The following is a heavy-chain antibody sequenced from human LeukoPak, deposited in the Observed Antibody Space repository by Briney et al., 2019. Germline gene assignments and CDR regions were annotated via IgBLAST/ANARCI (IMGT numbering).Heavy chain of an antibody. D-gene: IGHD2-2*01. CDR1: GYTFTSYY. CDR3: ARGDIVVVPAANSPDY. J-gene: IGHJ4*02. V-gene: IGHV1-2*02. Sequence: GASVKVSCKASGYTFTSYYMHWVRQAPGQGLEWMGWINPNSGGTNYAQKFQGRVTMTRDTSISTAYMELSRLRSDDTAVYYCARGDIVVVPAANSPDYWGQGTLVTVSS. CDR2: INPNSGGT.